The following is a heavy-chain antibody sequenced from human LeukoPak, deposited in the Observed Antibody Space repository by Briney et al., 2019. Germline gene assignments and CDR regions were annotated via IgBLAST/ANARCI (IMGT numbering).Heavy chain of an antibody. V-gene: IGHV3-74*01. CDR3: ASFTNYLEFDY. CDR1: GFTFSSSW. Sequence: PGGSLRLSCAASGFTFSSSWMHWVRQAPGKGLVWVSRIRSDGSSTSYADSVKGRFTIPRDNAKNTLYLQMNSLRAEDTAVYYCASFTNYLEFDYWGQGTLVTVSS. CDR2: IRSDGSST. J-gene: IGHJ4*02. D-gene: IGHD1-7*01.